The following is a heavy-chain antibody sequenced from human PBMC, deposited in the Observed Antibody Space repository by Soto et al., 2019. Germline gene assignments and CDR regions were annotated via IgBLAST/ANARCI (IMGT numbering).Heavy chain of an antibody. V-gene: IGHV1-2*04. CDR1: GYTFTGYY. CDR2: INPNSGGT. J-gene: IGHJ6*02. D-gene: IGHD3-3*01. Sequence: ASVKVSCKASGYTFTGYYMHWVRQAPGQGLEWMGWINPNSGGTNYAQKFQGWVTMTRNTSISTAYMELSRLRSDDTAVYYCARCESVFGWRVVTEGDYYYGMDVWGQGTTVTVSS. CDR3: ARCESVFGWRVVTEGDYYYGMDV.